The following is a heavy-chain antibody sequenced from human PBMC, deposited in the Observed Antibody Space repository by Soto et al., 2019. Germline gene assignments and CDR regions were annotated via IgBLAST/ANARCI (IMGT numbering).Heavy chain of an antibody. CDR2: IQQDGSEK. CDR3: ARDLPGYCTTTDCYSYFDY. Sequence: EVQLVESGGGLVQPGGSLRLYCAVSGFTFTSYSMSWVRQAPGEGLEWVANIQQDGSEKYYVDSVKGRFTISRDNAKNSLYVQMNSLRAEDTAVYYCARDLPGYCTTTDCYSYFDYWGQGTLVTVSS. J-gene: IGHJ4*02. V-gene: IGHV3-7*03. CDR1: GFTFTSYS. D-gene: IGHD2-2*02.